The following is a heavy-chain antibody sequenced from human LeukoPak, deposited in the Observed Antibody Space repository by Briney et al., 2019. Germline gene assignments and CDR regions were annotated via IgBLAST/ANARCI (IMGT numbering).Heavy chain of an antibody. Sequence: ASVKVSCKSSGATFHSYIVTWVRQAPGQGLEWMGGIVPIIGIANYAQKFQGRVTITADDSTSTAYMELRSLRSEDTAIYYCARDQRPSCLGGICYSGDYWGQGTLVTVTS. J-gene: IGHJ4*02. CDR3: ARDQRPSCLGGICYSGDY. CDR1: GATFHSYI. CDR2: IVPIIGIA. V-gene: IGHV1-69*10. D-gene: IGHD2-15*01.